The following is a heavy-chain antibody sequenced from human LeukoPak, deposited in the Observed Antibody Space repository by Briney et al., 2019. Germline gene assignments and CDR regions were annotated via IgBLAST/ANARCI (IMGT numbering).Heavy chain of an antibody. CDR3: AKDPPRAAWFSADYTNYGD. D-gene: IGHD4-11*01. Sequence: GGSLRLSCSASGFTFSNYAMSWVRQAPGKGLEWVSAINDGVGRAFYADAVRGRFTISRDNSQNTLYLQMNSLRAEDTAIYYCAKDPPRAAWFSADYTNYGDWGQGTLVTVSS. CDR1: GFTFSNYA. CDR2: INDGVGRA. V-gene: IGHV3-23*01. J-gene: IGHJ4*02.